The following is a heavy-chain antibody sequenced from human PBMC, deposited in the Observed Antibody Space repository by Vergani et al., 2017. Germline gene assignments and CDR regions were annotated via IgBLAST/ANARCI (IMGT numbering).Heavy chain of an antibody. V-gene: IGHV4-34*01. J-gene: IGHJ4*02. CDR1: GGSFSGYY. CDR3: ARGPPRYSSASGAGFDY. D-gene: IGHD6-6*01. CDR2: INHSGST. Sequence: QVQLQQWGAGLLKPSETLSLTCAVYGGSFSGYYWSWIRQPPGKGLEWIGEINHSGSTNYNPSLKSRVTISVDTSKNHFSLKLRSVTAADTAVYYCARGPPRYSSASGAGFDYWGQGTLVTVSS.